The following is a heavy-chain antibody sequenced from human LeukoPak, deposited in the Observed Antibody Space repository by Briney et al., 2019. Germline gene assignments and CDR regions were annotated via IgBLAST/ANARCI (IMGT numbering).Heavy chain of an antibody. V-gene: IGHV4-4*07. J-gene: IGHJ4*02. CDR1: GGSISSYY. CDR3: ARDRIDDNGWLNWIC. D-gene: IGHD6-19*01. CDR2: IYTSGST. Sequence: SETLSLTCTVSGGSISSYYWSWIRQPPGKGLEWIGRIYTSGSTNYNPSLKSRVTISVDTSKNQFSLKLRSVTAADTAVYYCARDRIDDNGWLNWICWGQGTLVTVSS.